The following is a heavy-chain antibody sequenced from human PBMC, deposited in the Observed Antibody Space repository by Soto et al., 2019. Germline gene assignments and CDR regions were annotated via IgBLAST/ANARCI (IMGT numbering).Heavy chain of an antibody. CDR3: ARELGSGYDPGDY. D-gene: IGHD5-12*01. Sequence: QVQLVQSGAEVKKPGSSVKVSCKASGDTFTIFAISWVRQAPGQGLEWMGGIIPTIGTTNYAQRFQGRITITGDESTGTAYMELSSLKSEDTAVYYCARELGSGYDPGDYWGQGTLVTVS. CDR2: IIPTIGTT. V-gene: IGHV1-69*12. CDR1: GDTFTIFA. J-gene: IGHJ4*02.